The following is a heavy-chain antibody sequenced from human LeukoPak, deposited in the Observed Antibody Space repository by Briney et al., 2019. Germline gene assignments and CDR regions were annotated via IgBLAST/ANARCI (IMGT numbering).Heavy chain of an antibody. CDR2: ISSSGSTI. V-gene: IGHV3-11*01. J-gene: IGHJ3*02. D-gene: IGHD1-26*01. Sequence: GGSLRLSCAASGFTFSDYYMSWIRQAPGKGLEWVSYISSSGSTIYYADSVKGRFTISRDNAKNSLYLQMNSLRAEDTAVYYCVRAPSGLIKGSYDMWGQGTMVTVSS. CDR3: VRAPSGLIKGSYDM. CDR1: GFTFSDYY.